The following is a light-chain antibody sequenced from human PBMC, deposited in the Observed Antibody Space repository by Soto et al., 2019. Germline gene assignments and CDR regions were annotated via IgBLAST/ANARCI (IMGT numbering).Light chain of an antibody. CDR2: GAS. CDR1: QSVSDY. J-gene: IGKJ1*01. Sequence: IVLTQSPASLSLSPGERATLSCRAGQSVSDYLAWYQHNPGQAPRLLINGASTRAIGIPARFSGSGSGTEFTLTISSLQSEDSAVYYCQQYNTWPRTFGQGTK. V-gene: IGKV3-15*01. CDR3: QQYNTWPRT.